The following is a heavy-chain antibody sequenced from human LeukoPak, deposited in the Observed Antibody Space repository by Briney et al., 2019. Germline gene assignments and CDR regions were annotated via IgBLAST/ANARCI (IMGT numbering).Heavy chain of an antibody. CDR2: INPNSGGT. V-gene: IGHV1-2*02. CDR1: GYTFTGYY. Sequence: ASVKVSCKASGYTFTGYYMHWVRQAPGQGLEWMGWINPNSGGTNYAQKFQGRVTMTRDTSISTAYMELSRLRSDDTAVYYCARDMITMVRGGTYYYYYYMDVWGKGTTVTISS. D-gene: IGHD3-10*01. CDR3: ARDMITMVRGGTYYYYYYMDV. J-gene: IGHJ6*03.